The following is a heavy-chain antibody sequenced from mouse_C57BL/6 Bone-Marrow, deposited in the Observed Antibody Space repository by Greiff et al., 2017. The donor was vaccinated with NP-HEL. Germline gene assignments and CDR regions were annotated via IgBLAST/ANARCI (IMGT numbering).Heavy chain of an antibody. CDR3: ARFSTVVGPGY. Sequence: QVQLKQSGAELARPGASVKLSCKASGYTFTSYGISWVKQRTGQGLEWIGEIYPRSGNTYYNEKFKGKATLTADKSSSTAYMELRSLTSEDSAVYFCARFSTVVGPGYWGQGTTLTVSS. CDR2: IYPRSGNT. D-gene: IGHD1-1*01. V-gene: IGHV1-81*01. CDR1: GYTFTSYG. J-gene: IGHJ2*01.